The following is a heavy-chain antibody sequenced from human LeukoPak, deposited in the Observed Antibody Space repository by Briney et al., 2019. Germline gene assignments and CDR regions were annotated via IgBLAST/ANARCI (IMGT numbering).Heavy chain of an antibody. CDR3: ARGSEEYNYGAFSDY. J-gene: IGHJ4*02. D-gene: IGHD4/OR15-4a*01. Sequence: GGSLRLSCRASGLTFGYHWMAWVRQAPGKGLEWVANIHQLGSEKYYLDSVKGRFTVSRNNANNILFLQMDSLSGEDTAVYYCARGSEEYNYGAFSDYWGQGTLVTVSS. V-gene: IGHV3-7*01. CDR1: GLTFGYHW. CDR2: IHQLGSEK.